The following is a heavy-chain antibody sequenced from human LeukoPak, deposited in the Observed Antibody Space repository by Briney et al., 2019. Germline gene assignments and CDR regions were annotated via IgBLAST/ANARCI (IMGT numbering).Heavy chain of an antibody. D-gene: IGHD6-13*01. V-gene: IGHV4-59*02. CDR3: AREGIAAARNAFDI. CDR1: GGSVSSYY. J-gene: IGHJ3*02. CDR2: IYYSGST. Sequence: SGTLSLTCTVSGGSVSSYYWSWIRQPPGKGLEWIGYIYYSGSTNYNPSLKSRVTISVDTSKNQFSLKLSSVTAADTAVYYCAREGIAAARNAFDIWGQGTMVTVSS.